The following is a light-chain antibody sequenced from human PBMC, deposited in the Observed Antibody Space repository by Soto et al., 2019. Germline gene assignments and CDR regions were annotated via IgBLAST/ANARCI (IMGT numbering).Light chain of an antibody. CDR3: QQSYRTPHT. CDR2: DVS. Sequence: DIQMTQSPSTVSAYVGDSVTITCRASQSITTWLAWYQQRPGKAPKLLIYDVSSLQSGVPSRFSGSGSGTEFTLTISSLQPEDFATYYCQQSYRTPHTLGQGTKLETK. V-gene: IGKV1-5*01. J-gene: IGKJ2*01. CDR1: QSITTW.